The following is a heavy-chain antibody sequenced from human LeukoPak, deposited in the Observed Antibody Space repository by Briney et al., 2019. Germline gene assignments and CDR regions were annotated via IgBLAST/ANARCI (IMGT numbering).Heavy chain of an antibody. V-gene: IGHV4-34*01. CDR3: ARGYSYGLDY. Sequence: SETLSLTCAVYGGSFSGYYWSWIRQPPGKWLEWIGEINHSGSTNYNPSLKSRVTISVDTSKNQFSLKLSSVTAADTAVYYCARGYSYGLDYWGQGTLVTVSS. CDR1: GGSFSGYY. D-gene: IGHD5-18*01. CDR2: INHSGST. J-gene: IGHJ4*02.